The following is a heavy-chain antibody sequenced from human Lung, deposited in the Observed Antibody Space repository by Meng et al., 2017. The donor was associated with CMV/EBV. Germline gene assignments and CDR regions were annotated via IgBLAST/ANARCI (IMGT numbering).Heavy chain of an antibody. CDR3: ARDAGTIAVSGIGDY. CDR2: ISAYNGDT. V-gene: IGHV1-18*01. J-gene: IGHJ4*02. D-gene: IGHD6-19*01. CDR1: GYIFTKYG. Sequence: ASXXVSXKASGYIFTKYGVHWMRQAPGQGPEWMGWISAYNGDTMYAPKVRGRVTMTTDTSTSTAYMELRGLRSDDTAVYYCARDAGTIAVSGIGDYWSQGTLVTVSS.